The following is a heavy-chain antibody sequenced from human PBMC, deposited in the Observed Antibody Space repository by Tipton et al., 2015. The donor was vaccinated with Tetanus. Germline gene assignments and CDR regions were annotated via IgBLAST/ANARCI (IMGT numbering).Heavy chain of an antibody. CDR1: GFTFSDHY. Sequence: SLRLSCAASGFTFSDHYMDWVRQAPGKGLEWVGRTRNKANSYTTEYAASVKGRFTISRDDSKNSLYLQMNSLKTEDTAVYYCARGGYGSGSAYYYYGMDVWGQGTTVTVSS. D-gene: IGHD3-10*01. CDR3: ARGGYGSGSAYYYYGMDV. J-gene: IGHJ6*02. CDR2: TRNKANSYTT. V-gene: IGHV3-72*01.